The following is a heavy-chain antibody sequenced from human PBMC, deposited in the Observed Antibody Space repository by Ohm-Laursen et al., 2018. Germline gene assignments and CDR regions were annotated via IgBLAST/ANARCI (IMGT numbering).Heavy chain of an antibody. Sequence: GTLSLTCTAFGGAFNDSYWSWIRQPPGKGLEWIGEIYHSGGTNYNPSLRSRLTISIDPSKSQFSLRLTSVTAADTAVYYCARESWSGTTIDYWGQGSLVTVSS. CDR2: IYHSGGT. J-gene: IGHJ4*02. D-gene: IGHD3-3*01. V-gene: IGHV4-34*01. CDR1: GGAFNDSY. CDR3: ARESWSGTTIDY.